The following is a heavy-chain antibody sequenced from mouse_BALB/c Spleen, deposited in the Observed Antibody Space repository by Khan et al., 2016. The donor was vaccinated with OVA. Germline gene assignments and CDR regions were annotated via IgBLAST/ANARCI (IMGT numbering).Heavy chain of an antibody. CDR2: ISNGGGST. D-gene: IGHD1-1*01. CDR1: GFTFSDYF. CDR3: ARGTTVGAFDY. Sequence: EVELVESGGGLVQPGGSLKLSCATSGFTFSDYFMYWVRQTPEKRLEWVAYISNGGGSTYYPDTVKGRFTISRDNAKNTLYLQMSRRKSEDTDMSYWARGTTVGAFDYWGQGTTLPVSS. J-gene: IGHJ2*01. V-gene: IGHV5-12*02.